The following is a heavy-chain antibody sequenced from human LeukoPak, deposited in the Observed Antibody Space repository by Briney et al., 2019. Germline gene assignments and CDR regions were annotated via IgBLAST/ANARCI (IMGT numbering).Heavy chain of an antibody. CDR1: GFTFSSYS. Sequence: KPGGSLRLSCAASGFTFSSYSMNWVRQAPGKGLEWVSSISSSSSYIYYADSVKGRFTISRDNAKNSLYLQMNSLRAEDTAVYYCARDSYGDYIDIDYWGQGTPVTVSS. CDR2: ISSSSSYI. D-gene: IGHD4-17*01. V-gene: IGHV3-21*01. CDR3: ARDSYGDYIDIDY. J-gene: IGHJ4*02.